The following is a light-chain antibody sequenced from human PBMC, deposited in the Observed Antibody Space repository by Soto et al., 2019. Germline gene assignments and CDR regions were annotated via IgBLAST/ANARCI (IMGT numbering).Light chain of an antibody. Sequence: EIVLTQSPGTLSLSPRERATLSCRASQSVSSSYLAWYQQKSGQAPRLLIYGASSRATGIPDRFSGSGSGTDFTLTISRLEPEDFAVYYCQQYGSSPRTFGQGTKLEIK. CDR1: QSVSSSY. CDR3: QQYGSSPRT. V-gene: IGKV3-20*01. CDR2: GAS. J-gene: IGKJ2*01.